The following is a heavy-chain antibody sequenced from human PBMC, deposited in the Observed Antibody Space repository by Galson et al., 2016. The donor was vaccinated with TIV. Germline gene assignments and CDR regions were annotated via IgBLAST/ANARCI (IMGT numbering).Heavy chain of an antibody. V-gene: IGHV1-3*01. CDR1: GYSFTTYA. CDR3: ARPPYCGGDCYKYDR. J-gene: IGHJ5*02. Sequence: SCKASGYSFTTYAMHWVRQAPGQRLEWMGWINAGNGNTKYSQKFQGRGTITRDTFASKAYMELNSLTSADTAVYYGARPPYCGGDCYKYDRWGQGTLVTVSS. CDR2: INAGNGNT. D-gene: IGHD2-21*01.